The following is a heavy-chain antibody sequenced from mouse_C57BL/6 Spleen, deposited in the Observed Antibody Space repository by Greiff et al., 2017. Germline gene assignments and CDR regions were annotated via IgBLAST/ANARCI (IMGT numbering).Heavy chain of an antibody. V-gene: IGHV1-62-2*01. CDR2: FYPGSGSI. D-gene: IGHD1-1*01. CDR3: ARHEEGPYGSRNWYVDV. Sequence: VQLQQSGAELVKPGASVKLSCKASGYTFTEYTIHWVKQRSGQGLEWIGWFYPGSGSIKYNEKFKDKATLTADKSSSTVYMELSRLTSEDSAVYFCARHEEGPYGSRNWYVDVWGTGTTVTVSS. CDR1: GYTFTEYT. J-gene: IGHJ1*03.